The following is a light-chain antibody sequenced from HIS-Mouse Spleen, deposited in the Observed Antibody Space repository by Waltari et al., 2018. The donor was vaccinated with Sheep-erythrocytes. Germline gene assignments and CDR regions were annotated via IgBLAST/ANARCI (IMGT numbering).Light chain of an antibody. J-gene: IGLJ3*02. V-gene: IGLV2-23*01. CDR3: CSYAGSSTPWV. Sequence: QSALTQPASVSGSPGQSITISCTGTSSDVGSYNLVSWYQQHPGKAPKLMIYEGSKGPSGVSNRFSGSKSGNTASLTISGLQAEDEADYYCCSYAGSSTPWVFGGGIKLTVL. CDR1: SSDVGSYNL. CDR2: EGS.